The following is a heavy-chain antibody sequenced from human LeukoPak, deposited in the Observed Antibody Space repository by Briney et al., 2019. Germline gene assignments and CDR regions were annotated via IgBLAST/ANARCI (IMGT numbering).Heavy chain of an antibody. D-gene: IGHD3-22*01. CDR3: ARSERSYYDSSGYEHF. J-gene: IGHJ4*02. CDR2: ISSSGSTI. CDR1: GFTFSSYE. V-gene: IGHV3-48*03. Sequence: PGGSLRLSCAASGFTFSSYEMNWVRQAPGKGLEWVSYISSSGSTIYYADSVKGRFTISRDNAKNSLYLQMNSLRAEDTAVYYCARSERSYYDSSGYEHFWGQGTLVTVSS.